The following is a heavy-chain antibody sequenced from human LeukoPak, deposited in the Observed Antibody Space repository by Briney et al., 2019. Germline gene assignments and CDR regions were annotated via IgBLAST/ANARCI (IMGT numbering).Heavy chain of an antibody. Sequence: HLGGSLRLSCAASGFTLSSYWMHWVRQVPGKGLVWVSRIKSDGSDTRYADSVKGRFTISRDNAKNTLYLQMNSLRAEDTAVYYCARGYSSGLHFDYWGQGTLVTVSS. V-gene: IGHV3-74*01. CDR1: GFTLSSYW. CDR2: IKSDGSDT. CDR3: ARGYSSGLHFDY. D-gene: IGHD6-19*01. J-gene: IGHJ4*02.